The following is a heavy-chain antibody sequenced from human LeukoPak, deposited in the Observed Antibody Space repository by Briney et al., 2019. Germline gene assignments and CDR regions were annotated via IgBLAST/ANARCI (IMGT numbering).Heavy chain of an antibody. CDR3: AKERGTTTWFDS. CDR2: MSYDGSNK. D-gene: IGHD2-2*01. Sequence: GRSLRLSCTASGFIFSSYGMHWVRQAPGMGLEWVAVMSYDGSNKFYADSVKGRFTISRDNSKNTLYLQMNSLRVADTAVSYCAKERGTTTWFDSWGQGTMVTVSS. CDR1: GFIFSSYG. V-gene: IGHV3-30*18. J-gene: IGHJ5*02.